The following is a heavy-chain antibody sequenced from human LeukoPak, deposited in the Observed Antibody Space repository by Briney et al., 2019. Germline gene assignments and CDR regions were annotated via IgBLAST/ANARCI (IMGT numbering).Heavy chain of an antibody. V-gene: IGHV4-34*01. J-gene: IGHJ3*02. D-gene: IGHD3-22*01. Sequence: SETLSLTCAVYGGSFSGHYWSWIRQPPGKGLEWIGEINHSGSTNYNPSLKSRVTISVDTSKNQFSLKLSSVTAADTAVYYCARGRFAHYYYDSSGQSPGYAFDIWGQGTMVTVSS. CDR2: INHSGST. CDR3: ARGRFAHYYYDSSGQSPGYAFDI. CDR1: GGSFSGHY.